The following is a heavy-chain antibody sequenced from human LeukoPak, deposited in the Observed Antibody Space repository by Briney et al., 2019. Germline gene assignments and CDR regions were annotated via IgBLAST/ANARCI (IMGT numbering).Heavy chain of an antibody. V-gene: IGHV3-64*01. Sequence: GGSLRLSGAASGFTFSTYAIYWVRQAQGKGLEYVSGISGNGRNTYYGNSVKGRFTISRDNSKNTLYLQMGSLRAEDMGVYYCARVSSSGWYAFDFWGQGTMVTVSS. CDR3: ARVSSSGWYAFDF. CDR2: ISGNGRNT. D-gene: IGHD6-19*01. CDR1: GFTFSTYA. J-gene: IGHJ3*01.